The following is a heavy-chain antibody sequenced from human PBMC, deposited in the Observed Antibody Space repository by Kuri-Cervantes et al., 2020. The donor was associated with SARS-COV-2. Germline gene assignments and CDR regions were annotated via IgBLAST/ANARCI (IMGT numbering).Heavy chain of an antibody. CDR1: GFTFSSYS. J-gene: IGHJ4*02. Sequence: GESLKISCAASGFTFSSYSMNWVRQAPGKGLEWVSSISSSSSYIYYADSVKGRFTISRDNAKNTLYLQMNSLRAEDTAVYYCARSIVGATTPGYWGQGTLVTVSS. V-gene: IGHV3-21*01. D-gene: IGHD1-26*01. CDR2: ISSSSSYI. CDR3: ARSIVGATTPGY.